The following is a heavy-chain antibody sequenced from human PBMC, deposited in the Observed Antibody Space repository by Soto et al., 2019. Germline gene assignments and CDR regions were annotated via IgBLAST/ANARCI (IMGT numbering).Heavy chain of an antibody. CDR2: INPSGGTT. J-gene: IGHJ4*02. D-gene: IGHD2-2*01. Sequence: QVQLVQSGAEVKKSGASVKVSCKASGYTFTSYYMHWVRQAPGQGLEWMGIINPSGGTTRFAQKFQGRVTLTRDTSQNTGYMEVSSLRSDETAVYYCARDRCDTTSCYECDYWGQGTLVTVSS. V-gene: IGHV1-46*01. CDR3: ARDRCDTTSCYECDY. CDR1: GYTFTSYY.